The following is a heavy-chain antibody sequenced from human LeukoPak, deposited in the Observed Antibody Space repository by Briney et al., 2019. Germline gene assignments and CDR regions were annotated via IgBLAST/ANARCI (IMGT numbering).Heavy chain of an antibody. CDR1: GYTFTSYA. D-gene: IGHD6-19*01. V-gene: IGHV1-18*01. CDR3: ARDRVIAVAGTGGDY. J-gene: IGHJ4*02. Sequence: ASVKVSCKASGYTFTSYAMNWVRQAPGQGLEWMGWISAYNGNTNYAQKLQGRVTMTTDTSTSTAYMELRSLRSDDTAVYYCARDRVIAVAGTGGDYWGRGTLVTVSS. CDR2: ISAYNGNT.